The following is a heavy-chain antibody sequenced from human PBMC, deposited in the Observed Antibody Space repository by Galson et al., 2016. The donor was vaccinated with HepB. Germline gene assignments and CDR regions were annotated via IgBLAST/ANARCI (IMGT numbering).Heavy chain of an antibody. J-gene: IGHJ4*02. CDR3: AKDGSYSGNLHGYFDY. CDR2: ISTRRTT. Sequence: SLRLSCAASGFVFSNLGLSWVRQAPGKGLEWVASISTRRTTYYSDSVQGRFTISRDNADNSLSLQMNSLSGDDTALYYCAKDGSYSGNLHGYFDYWGQGTLVTVSS. V-gene: IGHV3-69-1*01. D-gene: IGHD1-26*01. CDR1: GFVFSNLG.